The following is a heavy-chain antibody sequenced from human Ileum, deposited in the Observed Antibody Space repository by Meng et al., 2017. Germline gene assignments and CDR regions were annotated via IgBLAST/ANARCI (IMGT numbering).Heavy chain of an antibody. V-gene: IGHV4-34*02. D-gene: IGHD3-10*01. Sequence: VQRQQGGVGLVKPSETLSSPCTVYGASLTGYSWTWIRQSPGKGLEWIGEVNHDGGTNYSPSLKSRVIISIDTSKNQFSLKLTAVTATDAAVYYCAREGSWFGADYWGQGTLVTVSS. CDR1: GASLTGYS. CDR2: VNHDGGT. CDR3: AREGSWFGADY. J-gene: IGHJ4*02.